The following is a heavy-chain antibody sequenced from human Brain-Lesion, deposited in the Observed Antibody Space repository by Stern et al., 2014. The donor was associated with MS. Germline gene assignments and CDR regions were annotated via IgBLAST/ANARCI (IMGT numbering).Heavy chain of an antibody. CDR2: MYSSGRI. J-gene: IGHJ4*02. V-gene: IGHV4-61*02. Sequence: VQLVESGPGLVKPSQTLSLTCTVSGGSISSGSYYWNWIRQPAGKGLELLGRMYSSGRINYNPSLKSRVTISGDTSSNPFALYVFVGTAADTAVYYCARETGGYTYGDTDFFDFWGQGALVTVSS. CDR3: ARETGGYTYGDTDFFDF. CDR1: GGSISSGSYY. D-gene: IGHD5-18*01.